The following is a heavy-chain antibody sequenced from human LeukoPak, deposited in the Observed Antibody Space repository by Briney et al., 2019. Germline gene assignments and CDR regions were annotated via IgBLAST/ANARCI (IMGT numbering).Heavy chain of an antibody. CDR3: ATYSSDFGRLDP. V-gene: IGHV3-7*01. D-gene: IGHD3-22*01. Sequence: PGGSLRLSCVASGFTFSTYWMSWVRQAPGKGLEGVANIKEDGSEKNYMDSVKGRFTISRDNAKNTLCLQMNSLRADDTAVYYCATYSSDFGRLDPWGQGTQVTVSS. CDR2: IKEDGSEK. J-gene: IGHJ5*02. CDR1: GFTFSTYW.